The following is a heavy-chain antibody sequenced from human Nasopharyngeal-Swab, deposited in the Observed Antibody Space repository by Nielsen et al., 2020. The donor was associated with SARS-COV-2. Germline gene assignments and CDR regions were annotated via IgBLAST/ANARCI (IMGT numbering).Heavy chain of an antibody. CDR2: IWYDGSNK. CDR3: VRDRMRAIDAFDI. V-gene: IGHV3-33*01. D-gene: IGHD2/OR15-2a*01. Sequence: WIRQPPGKGLEWVAVIWYDGSNKYYADSVKGRFTISRDNSKNTLYLQMNSLRAEDTAVYYCVRDRMRAIDAFDIWGQGTMVTVSS. J-gene: IGHJ3*02.